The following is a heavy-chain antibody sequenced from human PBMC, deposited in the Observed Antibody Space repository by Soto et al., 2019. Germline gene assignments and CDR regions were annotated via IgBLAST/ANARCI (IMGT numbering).Heavy chain of an antibody. CDR3: ARDAGDIVATIPYFDY. D-gene: IGHD5-12*01. CDR2: ISSSRSYI. J-gene: IGHJ4*02. V-gene: IGHV3-21*01. Sequence: EVQLVESGGGLVKPGGSLRLSCAASGFTFSSYSMNWVRQAPGKGLEWVSSISSSRSYIYYADSVKGRFTISRDNAKNSLYLQMNSLRAEDTAVYYCARDAGDIVATIPYFDYWGQGTLVTVSS. CDR1: GFTFSSYS.